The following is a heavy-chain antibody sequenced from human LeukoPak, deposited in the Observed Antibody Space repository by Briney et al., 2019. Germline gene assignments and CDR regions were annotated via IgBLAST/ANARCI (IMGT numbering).Heavy chain of an antibody. V-gene: IGHV4-34*01. J-gene: IGHJ4*02. D-gene: IGHD6-19*01. CDR3: ATIAVAGRFLDY. Sequence: KPSETLSLTCAVYGGSFSGYYWSWIRQPPGKGLEWIGEINHSGSTNYNPSLKSRVTISVDTSKNQFSLKLSSVTAADTAVYYCATIAVAGRFLDYWGQGTLVTVSS. CDR2: INHSGST. CDR1: GGSFSGYY.